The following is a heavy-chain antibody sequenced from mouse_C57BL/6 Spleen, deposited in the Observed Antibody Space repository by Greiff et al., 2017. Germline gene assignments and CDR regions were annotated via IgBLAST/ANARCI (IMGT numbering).Heavy chain of an antibody. CDR2: IYPGDGDT. CDR3: ARSGSSSWFAY. D-gene: IGHD1-1*01. CDR1: GYAFSSYW. Sequence: QVKLQQSGAELVKPGASVKISCKASGYAFSSYWMNWVKQRPGKGLEWIGQIYPGDGDTNYNGKFKGKATLTADKSSSTAYMQLSSLTSEDSAVYFCARSGSSSWFAYWGQGTLVTVSA. V-gene: IGHV1-80*01. J-gene: IGHJ3*01.